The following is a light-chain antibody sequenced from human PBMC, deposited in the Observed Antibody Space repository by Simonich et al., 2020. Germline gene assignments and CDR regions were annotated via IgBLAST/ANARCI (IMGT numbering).Light chain of an antibody. Sequence: TQSPATTPASAADTATITCRSSQGISSALAWDQQKPGKAPKLLIYDASSLERGVPSRFSGSGSGTDFALTISSLQPEDFATYYCQQFNSYPLTFGGGTKVEIK. V-gene: IGKV1-13*02. CDR1: QGISSA. CDR3: QQFNSYPLT. CDR2: DAS. J-gene: IGKJ4*01.